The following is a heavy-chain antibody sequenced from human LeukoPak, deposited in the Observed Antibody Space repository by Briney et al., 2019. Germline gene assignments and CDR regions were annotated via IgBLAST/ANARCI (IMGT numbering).Heavy chain of an antibody. CDR3: ARNLVYDYGDYLGY. CDR2: IYSGGST. J-gene: IGHJ4*02. D-gene: IGHD4-17*01. CDR1: GFTVSSNY. V-gene: IGHV3-66*01. Sequence: GGSLRLSCAASGFTVSSNYMSWVRQAPGKGLEWVSVIYSGGSTYYADSVKGRFTISRDNSKNTLYLQMNSLRAEDTAVYYCARNLVYDYGDYLGYWGQGTLVTVSS.